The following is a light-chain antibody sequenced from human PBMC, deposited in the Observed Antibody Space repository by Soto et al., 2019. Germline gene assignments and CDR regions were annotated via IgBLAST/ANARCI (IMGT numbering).Light chain of an antibody. Sequence: QSALTQPRSVSGSPGQSVTISCTGTSSDVGGYNYVSWYQQHPGKPPKLMICDVSKRPSGVPDRFSGSKSGNTASLTISGLQAEDEADYYCCSYAGSHTWVFGGGTKLTVL. CDR2: DVS. J-gene: IGLJ3*02. CDR3: CSYAGSHTWV. V-gene: IGLV2-11*01. CDR1: SSDVGGYNY.